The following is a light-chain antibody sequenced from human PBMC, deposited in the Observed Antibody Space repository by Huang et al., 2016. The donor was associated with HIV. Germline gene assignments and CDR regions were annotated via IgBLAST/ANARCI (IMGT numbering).Light chain of an antibody. V-gene: IGKV1-9*01. CDR3: QQLHSYPFT. CDR1: QDIANS. Sequence: QLTQSPSSLSMSVGDRVIITCQASQDIANSLAWYQHKPGRAPKLLISAASTLQSGVPSSFSGVSAGTYFPLISTNLQPDDFASYYCQQLHSYPFTFGQGTRLDI. J-gene: IGKJ5*01. CDR2: AAS.